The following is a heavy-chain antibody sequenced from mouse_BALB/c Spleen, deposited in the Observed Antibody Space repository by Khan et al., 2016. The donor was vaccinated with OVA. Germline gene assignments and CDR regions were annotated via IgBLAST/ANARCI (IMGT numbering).Heavy chain of an antibody. J-gene: IGHJ3*01. CDR2: IDPSDSET. V-gene: IGHV1-61*01. Sequence: QVQLQQPGAELVRPGASVKLSCKASGYTFTSYWMNWVKQRPGQGLEWIGMIDPSDSETNYNQMFKDKATLTIDKSSTTAYMQLSSLTSEDSAVYDCVRSGNYGNDPAWFAYWGQGTLVTVSA. CDR1: GYTFTSYW. CDR3: VRSGNYGNDPAWFAY. D-gene: IGHD2-2*01.